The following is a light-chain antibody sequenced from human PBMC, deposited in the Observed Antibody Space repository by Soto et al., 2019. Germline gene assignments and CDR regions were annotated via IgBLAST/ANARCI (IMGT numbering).Light chain of an antibody. CDR2: KAS. CDR3: HQYNSYPWT. J-gene: IGKJ1*01. Sequence: DIQMTQSPSTLSASVGDRVTITCRASQSIRAWLAWYQQKPGKAPKLLIYKASNLYSGVPSRFSGSASGTEFTLTISSLQPDDFAIYYCHQYNSYPWTFGQGTKVDI. CDR1: QSIRAW. V-gene: IGKV1-5*03.